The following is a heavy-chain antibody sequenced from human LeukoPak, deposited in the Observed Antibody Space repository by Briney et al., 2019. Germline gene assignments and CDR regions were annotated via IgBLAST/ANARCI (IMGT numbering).Heavy chain of an antibody. D-gene: IGHD6-19*01. V-gene: IGHV4-34*01. CDR2: INHGGST. CDR3: ARGPSSGWSIDY. CDR1: GGSFSSYY. Sequence: ASETLSLTCAVYGGSFSSYYWSWIRQPPGKGLEWIGEINHGGSTNYNPSLKSRVTISVDTSKNQFSLKLSSLPAADTAVYYCARGPSSGWSIDYWGQGTLVTVSS. J-gene: IGHJ4*02.